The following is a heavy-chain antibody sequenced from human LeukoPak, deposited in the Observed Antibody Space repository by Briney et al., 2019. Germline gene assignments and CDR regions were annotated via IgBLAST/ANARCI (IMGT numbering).Heavy chain of an antibody. Sequence: PSETLSLTCTVSGGSISSSSYYWGWIRQPPGKGLEWIGSIYYSGSTYYNPSLKSRVTISVDTSKNQFSLKLSSVTAADTAVYYCAREGQQQLVRGGNWFDPWGQGTLVTVSS. CDR2: IYYSGST. D-gene: IGHD6-13*01. CDR3: AREGQQQLVRGGNWFDP. J-gene: IGHJ5*02. CDR1: GGSISSSSYY. V-gene: IGHV4-39*07.